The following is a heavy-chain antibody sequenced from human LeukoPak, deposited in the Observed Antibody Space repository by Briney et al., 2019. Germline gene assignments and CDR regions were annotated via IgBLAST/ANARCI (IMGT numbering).Heavy chain of an antibody. J-gene: IGHJ5*02. V-gene: IGHV5-51*01. CDR3: ARRRYCSGGSCYSDWFDP. CDR2: IYPGDSDT. CDR1: GYSFTSYW. D-gene: IGHD2-15*01. Sequence: GESLKISCKGSGYSFTSYWIGWVRQMPGKGLEWMGIIYPGDSDTRYSPSFQGQVTISADKSISTAYLQWSSLKASDTAMYYCARRRYCSGGSCYSDWFDPWGQGTLVTVFS.